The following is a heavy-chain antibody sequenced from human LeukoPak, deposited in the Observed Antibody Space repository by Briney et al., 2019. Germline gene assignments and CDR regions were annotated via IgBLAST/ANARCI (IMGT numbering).Heavy chain of an antibody. V-gene: IGHV4-4*07. D-gene: IGHD6-6*01. Sequence: SETLSLTCTVSGGSISSYYWSWIRQPAGKGLEWIGRIYTSGSTNYNPSLKSRVTISVDKSKNQFSLKLSSVTAADTAVYYCARESTIAARLYYYYMDVWGKGTTVTVSS. J-gene: IGHJ6*03. CDR2: IYTSGST. CDR1: GGSISSYY. CDR3: ARESTIAARLYYYYMDV.